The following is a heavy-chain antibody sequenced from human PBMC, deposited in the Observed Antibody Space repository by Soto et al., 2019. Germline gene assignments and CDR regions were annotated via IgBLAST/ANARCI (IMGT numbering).Heavy chain of an antibody. Sequence: SETLSLTCTVSGGSISSYYWSWIRQPAGKGLEWIGRIYTSGSTNYNPSLKSRVTMSVDTSKNQFSLKLSSVAAADTAVYYCARDAKITMIVVVPGRGTFFDYWGQGTLVTVSS. D-gene: IGHD3-22*01. V-gene: IGHV4-4*07. CDR3: ARDAKITMIVVVPGRGTFFDY. J-gene: IGHJ4*02. CDR2: IYTSGST. CDR1: GGSISSYY.